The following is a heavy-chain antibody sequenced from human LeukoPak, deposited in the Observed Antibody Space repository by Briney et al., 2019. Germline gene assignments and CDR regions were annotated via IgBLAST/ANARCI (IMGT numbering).Heavy chain of an antibody. V-gene: IGHV4-4*07. D-gene: IGHD2-15*01. CDR3: ARAPSGCGGTCAFDY. Sequence: PSETLSLTCTVSGGSISGSFWSWIRQPAGKGLEWIGRMHADGDTNYNPSLKGRITMSFDTPENQFSLKLTSVTAADTAVYFCARAPSGCGGTCAFDYWGQGTLVTVSS. CDR2: MHADGDT. J-gene: IGHJ4*02. CDR1: GGSISGSF.